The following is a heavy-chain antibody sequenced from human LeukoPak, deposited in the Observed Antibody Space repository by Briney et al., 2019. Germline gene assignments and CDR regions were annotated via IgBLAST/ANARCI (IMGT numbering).Heavy chain of an antibody. Sequence: PSETLSLTCTVSGGSISSYYWSWIRQPPGKRLEWIGYIHYSGGTHYNPSLKSRVTTSVDTSKNQVSLKLRSVTAADTAVYYCARTTEGYAGGPGYSYYYYMDVWGKGTTVTISS. J-gene: IGHJ6*03. CDR2: IHYSGGT. CDR1: GGSISSYY. D-gene: IGHD5-12*01. CDR3: ARTTEGYAGGPGYSYYYYMDV. V-gene: IGHV4-59*01.